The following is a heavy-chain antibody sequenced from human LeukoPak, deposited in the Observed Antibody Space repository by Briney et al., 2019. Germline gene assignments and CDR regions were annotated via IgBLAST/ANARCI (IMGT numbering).Heavy chain of an antibody. CDR1: GFTFSSYA. Sequence: GGSLRLSCAASGFTFSSYAMHWVRQAPGKGLECVSAISSNGGSTYYANSVKGRFTISRDNSKNTLYLQMGSLRAEDMAVYYCARDGATTNYYYYGMDVWGQGTTVTVSS. J-gene: IGHJ6*02. D-gene: IGHD5-12*01. V-gene: IGHV3-64*01. CDR2: ISSNGGST. CDR3: ARDGATTNYYYYGMDV.